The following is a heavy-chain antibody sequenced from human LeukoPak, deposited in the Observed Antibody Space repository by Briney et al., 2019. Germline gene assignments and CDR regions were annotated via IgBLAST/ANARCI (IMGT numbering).Heavy chain of an antibody. CDR2: ISGSGGST. Sequence: GGSLRLSCAASGFTFSSYAMSSVRQAPREGLEWVSAISGSGGSTYYADSVKGRFTISRDNSKSTLYLQMNSLRAEDTAVYYCAKAFYGDYPFDYWGQGTLVTVSS. CDR1: GFTFSSYA. J-gene: IGHJ4*02. V-gene: IGHV3-23*01. CDR3: AKAFYGDYPFDY. D-gene: IGHD4-17*01.